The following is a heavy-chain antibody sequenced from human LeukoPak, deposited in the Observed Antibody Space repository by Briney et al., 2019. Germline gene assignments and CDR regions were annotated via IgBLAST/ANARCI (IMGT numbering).Heavy chain of an antibody. CDR2: ISGSGGST. D-gene: IGHD3-22*01. CDR1: GFTFSSYA. CDR3: AKAGDSSGYYRFDY. J-gene: IGHJ4*02. V-gene: IGHV3-23*01. Sequence: GGTLRLSRAASGFTFSSYAMSWVRQAPGKGLEWVSAISGSGGSTYYAESVNGRFTISRDNTKNTLYLQRNSLRAEDTAVYYCAKAGDSSGYYRFDYWGQGTLVTVSS.